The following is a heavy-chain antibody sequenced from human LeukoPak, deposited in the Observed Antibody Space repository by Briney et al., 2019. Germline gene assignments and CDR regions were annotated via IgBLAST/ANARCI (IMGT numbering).Heavy chain of an antibody. CDR3: VRDRPYSGSYQGPFDY. J-gene: IGHJ4*02. CDR1: GGSISSYY. Sequence: PSETLSLTCSVSGGSISSYYWSWIRQPAGKGLEWIGRIYPGGSTNYNPSLKSRVTMSVDTSKNQFSLKLSSVTAADTAVYYCVRDRPYSGSYQGPFDYWGQGTLVPVSS. V-gene: IGHV4-4*07. CDR2: IYPGGST. D-gene: IGHD1-26*01.